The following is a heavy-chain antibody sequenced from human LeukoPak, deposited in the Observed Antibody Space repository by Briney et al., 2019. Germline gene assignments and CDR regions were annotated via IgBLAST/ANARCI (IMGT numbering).Heavy chain of an antibody. D-gene: IGHD2-2*01. Sequence: GGSLRLSCAASGFTFSDYYMSCIRHDPGKGLECVSHISSSSSYTNYADSVKGRFTISRDNAKNSLYLQMNSLRAEDTAVYYCARARYAAPVDYWGQGTLVTVSS. CDR2: ISSSSSYT. J-gene: IGHJ4*02. V-gene: IGHV3-11*05. CDR3: ARARYAAPVDY. CDR1: GFTFSDYY.